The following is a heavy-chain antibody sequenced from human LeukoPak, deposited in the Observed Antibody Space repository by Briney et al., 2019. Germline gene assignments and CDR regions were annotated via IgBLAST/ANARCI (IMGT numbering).Heavy chain of an antibody. J-gene: IGHJ4*02. V-gene: IGHV3-30*03. CDR2: ISHDGSNK. CDR3: ARGGAARPDF. D-gene: IGHD6-6*01. Sequence: GGSLRLSCAASGFTFTSYGMHWVRQAPGKGLEWVTLISHDGSNKYYADSVKGRFTISRDNSKNSLYLQMNSLRVEDTAVYYCARGGAARPDFWGQGTLVTVSS. CDR1: GFTFTSYG.